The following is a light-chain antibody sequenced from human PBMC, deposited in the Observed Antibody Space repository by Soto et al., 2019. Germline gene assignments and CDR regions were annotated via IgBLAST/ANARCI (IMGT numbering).Light chain of an antibody. J-gene: IGKJ1*01. Sequence: EIGMTQSPATLSASPRERASLSCTPSQSVSSNLAWYQQKPGQAPRLLIYGASTRATGIPARFSGSGSGTEFTLTISSLQSEDFAVYDCQQYNNWPPWTFGQGTKVDIK. CDR1: QSVSSN. V-gene: IGKV3-15*01. CDR3: QQYNNWPPWT. CDR2: GAS.